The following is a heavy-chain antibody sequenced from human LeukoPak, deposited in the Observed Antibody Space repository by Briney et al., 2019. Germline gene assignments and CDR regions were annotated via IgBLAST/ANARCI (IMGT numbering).Heavy chain of an antibody. Sequence: ASVKVSCKASGYTFTSYYMHWVRQASGQGLEWMGIINPSGGSTSYAQKFQGRVTMTRDTSTSTVYMELSSLRSEDTAVYYCARDGPLAYFDYWGQGTLVTVSS. CDR1: GYTFTSYY. V-gene: IGHV1-46*01. CDR2: INPSGGST. D-gene: IGHD2-15*01. CDR3: ARDGPLAYFDY. J-gene: IGHJ4*02.